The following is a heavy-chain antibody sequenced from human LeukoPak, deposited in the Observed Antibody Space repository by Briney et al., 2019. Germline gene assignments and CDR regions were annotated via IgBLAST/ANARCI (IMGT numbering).Heavy chain of an antibody. V-gene: IGHV7-4-1*02. CDR1: GYTFTRFA. Sequence: ASVKVSCKASGYTFTRFAMNWARQAPGQGLEWMGWINTNTGNPTHAQGFTGRFVFSLDTSVSTAYLQISSLKAEDTAVYYCANLWFGEFSAFDLWGQGTMVTVST. D-gene: IGHD3-10*01. J-gene: IGHJ3*01. CDR3: ANLWFGEFSAFDL. CDR2: INTNTGNP.